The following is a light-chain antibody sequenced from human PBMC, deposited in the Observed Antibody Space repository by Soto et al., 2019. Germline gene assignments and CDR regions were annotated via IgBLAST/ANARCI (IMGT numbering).Light chain of an antibody. Sequence: IQSTQSPYSLSASIGDRVTITCRASQDISSFLAWYQQKPGKAPKLLIYAASTLQSGVPSRFSGSGSGTDFTLTISSLQPEDFATYFCQQLNSYPLTFGQGTRLEIK. CDR1: QDISSF. CDR2: AAS. CDR3: QQLNSYPLT. J-gene: IGKJ5*01. V-gene: IGKV1-9*01.